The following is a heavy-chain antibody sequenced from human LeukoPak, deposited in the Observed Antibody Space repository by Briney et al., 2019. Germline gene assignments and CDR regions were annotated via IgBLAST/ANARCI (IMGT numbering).Heavy chain of an antibody. CDR3: AKEEVVVNYFDY. D-gene: IGHD3-22*01. CDR1: GFTFSSYG. V-gene: IGHV3-30*02. J-gene: IGHJ4*02. CDR2: IRYDGSNK. Sequence: GGSLRLSCAASGFTFSSYGMHWVRQAPGKGLEWVAFIRYDGSNKYYADSVKGRFTISRDNSKNTLYLQMNSLRAEDTAVYYCAKEEVVVNYFDYWGQGTLVTVSS.